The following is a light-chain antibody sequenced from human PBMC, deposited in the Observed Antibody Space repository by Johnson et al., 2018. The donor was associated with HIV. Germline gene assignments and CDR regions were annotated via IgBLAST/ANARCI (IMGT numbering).Light chain of an antibody. Sequence: QSVLTQPPSVSAAPGQKVTISCSGSSSNIGNNYVSWYQQLPGTAPKLLIYDNNKRPSGITDRFSGSKSGTSATLGITGLQTGDEADYYCGTWNTRLSAGHVFGTGTQVTAL. V-gene: IGLV1-51*01. CDR2: DNN. CDR1: SSNIGNNY. J-gene: IGLJ1*01. CDR3: GTWNTRLSAGHV.